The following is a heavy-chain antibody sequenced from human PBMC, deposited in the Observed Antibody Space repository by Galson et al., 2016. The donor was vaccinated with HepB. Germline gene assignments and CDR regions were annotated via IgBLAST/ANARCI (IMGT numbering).Heavy chain of an antibody. CDR2: ADHRGNS. CDR3: AKNGPAHSGGWYFDP. CDR1: GASVSSDTW. Sequence: SETLSLTCAVSGASVSSDTWWSWVRQPPQKGLEWIAEADHRGNSNYNPALKTRVIISLDSSKNEISLKLTSVTAADTAVYYSAKNGPAHSGGWYFDPWGRGTLVTVSS. J-gene: IGHJ2*01. D-gene: IGHD6-25*01. V-gene: IGHV4-4*02.